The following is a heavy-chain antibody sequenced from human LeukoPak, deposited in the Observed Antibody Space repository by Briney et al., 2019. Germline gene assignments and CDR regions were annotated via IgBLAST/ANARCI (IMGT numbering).Heavy chain of an antibody. J-gene: IGHJ3*02. CDR1: GFTFSSYG. Sequence: GGSLRLFCAASGFTFSSYGMHWVRQAPGKGLEWVAVISYDGSNKYYADSVKGRFTISRDNSKNTLYLQMNSLRAEDTAVYYCANTLKEWLVLDAFDIWGQGTMVTVSS. D-gene: IGHD6-19*01. V-gene: IGHV3-30*18. CDR3: ANTLKEWLVLDAFDI. CDR2: ISYDGSNK.